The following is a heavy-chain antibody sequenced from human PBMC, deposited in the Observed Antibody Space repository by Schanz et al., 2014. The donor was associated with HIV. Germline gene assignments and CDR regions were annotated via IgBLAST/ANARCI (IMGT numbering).Heavy chain of an antibody. CDR1: GFTFNSYG. CDR2: ISYDGKYK. J-gene: IGHJ4*02. Sequence: QVQVVESGGGVVQPERSLRLSCAASGFTFNSYGMLWVRQAPGKGLEWVALISYDGKYKFYGNSVKGRFTISRDNSKNTLYLQMDSLRAEDTAVYYCARAFSVGQLVRVVDSWGQGTPVTVSS. CDR3: ARAFSVGQLVRVVDS. D-gene: IGHD6-6*01. V-gene: IGHV3-30*03.